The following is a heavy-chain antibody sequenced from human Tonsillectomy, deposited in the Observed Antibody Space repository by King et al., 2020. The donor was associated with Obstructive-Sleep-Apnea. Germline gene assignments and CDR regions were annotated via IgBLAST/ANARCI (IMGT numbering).Heavy chain of an antibody. D-gene: IGHD2-21*01. CDR3: ARGGVSAPLYSFDY. CDR2: IYYSGST. CDR1: GGSISSYY. V-gene: IGHV4-59*01. Sequence: VQLQESGPGLVKPSETLSLTCTVSGGSISSYYWSWIRQPPGKGLEWIGDIYYSGSTNYNTSLKRRVTISVDTSKNQFSLKLSSVSAAATAVYYCARGGVSAPLYSFDYWGQGTLVTVSS. J-gene: IGHJ4*02.